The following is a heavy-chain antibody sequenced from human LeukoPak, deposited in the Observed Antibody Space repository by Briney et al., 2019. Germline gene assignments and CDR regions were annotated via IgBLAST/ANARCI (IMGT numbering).Heavy chain of an antibody. CDR3: ARKPPRGGGPFDI. J-gene: IGHJ3*02. Sequence: GASVKVSCKASDYSFTNYGISWLRQAPGQGLEWLGWVSGYNGNKKYIDEVQDRVIMTIDTSTTTAYMELKSLRFDDTAVYYCARKPPRGGGPFDIWGQGTLVTVSS. V-gene: IGHV1-18*01. D-gene: IGHD2-15*01. CDR1: DYSFTNYG. CDR2: VSGYNGNK.